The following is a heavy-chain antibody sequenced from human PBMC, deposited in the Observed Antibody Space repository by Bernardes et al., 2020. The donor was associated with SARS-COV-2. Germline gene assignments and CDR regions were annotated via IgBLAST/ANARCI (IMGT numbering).Heavy chain of an antibody. Sequence: GGSLRLSCAASGFTFSSYAMSWVRQAPGKGLEWVSAIIGSGGSTYYADSVKGRFTISRDNSKNTLYLQMNSLRAEDTAVYYCAKYGVIAAAGNPRPYYFDYWGQGTLVTVSS. CDR3: AKYGVIAAAGNPRPYYFDY. V-gene: IGHV3-23*01. CDR1: GFTFSSYA. D-gene: IGHD6-13*01. CDR2: IIGSGGST. J-gene: IGHJ4*02.